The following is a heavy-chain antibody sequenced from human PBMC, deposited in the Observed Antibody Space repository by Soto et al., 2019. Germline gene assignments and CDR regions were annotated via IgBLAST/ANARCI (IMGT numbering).Heavy chain of an antibody. V-gene: IGHV1-69*13. CDR1: GGTFSSYA. J-gene: IGHJ4*02. CDR2: IIPIFGTA. Sequence: GASVKVSCKASGGTFSSYAISWVRQAPGQGLEWMGGIIPIFGTANYAQKFQGRVTITADESTSTAYMELSSLRSEDTAVYYCARERSSSWQLKRYYFDYWGQGTLVTVSS. D-gene: IGHD6-13*01. CDR3: ARERSSSWQLKRYYFDY.